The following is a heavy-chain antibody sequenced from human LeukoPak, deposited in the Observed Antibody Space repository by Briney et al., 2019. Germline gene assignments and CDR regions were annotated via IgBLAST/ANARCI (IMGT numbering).Heavy chain of an antibody. CDR3: ARDKGTTDLLDA. CDR2: IFNSGRT. J-gene: IGHJ6*04. D-gene: IGHD1-1*01. V-gene: IGHV4-59*12. CDR1: GGSISSYY. Sequence: PSETLSLTCTVSGGSISSYYWSWIRQPPGKGLEWIGYIFNSGRTNYNPSLKSRVTISVDTSKNQFSLKLSSVTAADTAGYYCARDKGTTDLLDAWGKGTTVTVSS.